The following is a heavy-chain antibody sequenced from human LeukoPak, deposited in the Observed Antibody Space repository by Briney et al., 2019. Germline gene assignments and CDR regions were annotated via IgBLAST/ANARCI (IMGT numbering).Heavy chain of an antibody. D-gene: IGHD2-2*03. J-gene: IGHJ4*02. CDR2: IKQDGSEK. CDR1: GFTFSSYW. Sequence: PGGSPRLSCAASGFTFSSYWMSWVRQAPGKGLEWVANIKQDGSEKYYVDSVKGRFTISRDNAKNSLYLQMNSLRAEGTAVYYCARGGYCSSTSCYEAWFFDYWGQGTLVTVSS. V-gene: IGHV3-7*01. CDR3: ARGGYCSSTSCYEAWFFDY.